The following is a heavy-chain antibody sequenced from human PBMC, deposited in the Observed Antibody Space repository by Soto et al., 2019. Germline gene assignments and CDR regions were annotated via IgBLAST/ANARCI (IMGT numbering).Heavy chain of an antibody. CDR1: GGSISSYY. Sequence: SETLSLTCTVSGGSISSYYWSWIRQPPGKGLEWIGYIYYSGSTNYNPSLKSRVTISVDTSKNQFSLKLSSVTAADTAVYYCARDRLETSSSWTEGIHYYMDVWGKGTTVTVSS. CDR3: ARDRLETSSSWTEGIHYYMDV. CDR2: IYYSGST. D-gene: IGHD6-13*01. J-gene: IGHJ6*03. V-gene: IGHV4-59*01.